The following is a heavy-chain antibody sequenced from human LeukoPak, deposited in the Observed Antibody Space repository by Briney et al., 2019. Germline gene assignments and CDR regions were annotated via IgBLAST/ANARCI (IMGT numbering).Heavy chain of an antibody. V-gene: IGHV1-69*13. D-gene: IGHD3-9*01. J-gene: IGHJ6*03. CDR1: GYTFTGYY. Sequence: GASVKVSCKASGYTFTGYYMHWVRQAPGQGLEWMGGIIPIFGTANYAQKFQGRVTITADESTSTAYMELSSLRSEDTAVYYCARGRVNYDILTGYYGYYYMDVWGKGTTVTISS. CDR2: IIPIFGTA. CDR3: ARGRVNYDILTGYYGYYYMDV.